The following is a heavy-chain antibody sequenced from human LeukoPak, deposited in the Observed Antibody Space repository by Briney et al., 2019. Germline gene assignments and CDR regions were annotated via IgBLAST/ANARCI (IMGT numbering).Heavy chain of an antibody. V-gene: IGHV4-4*07. J-gene: IGHJ4*02. CDR2: IYTSGTT. D-gene: IGHD6-19*01. CDR1: GGSITSYY. Sequence: SETLSLTCTVSGGSITSYYWNWIRQSAEGGLEWIGRIYTSGTTNYNPSLKSRVSMSVDTPNNKFSLKLTSVTAADTAVYYCARGGGNSGWLQVFGYWGQGTLVTVSS. CDR3: ARGGGNSGWLQVFGY.